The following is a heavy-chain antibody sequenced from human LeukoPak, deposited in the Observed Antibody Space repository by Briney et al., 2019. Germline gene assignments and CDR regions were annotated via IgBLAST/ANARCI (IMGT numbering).Heavy chain of an antibody. J-gene: IGHJ3*02. Sequence: TGGSLRLSCAASGFTFSSYSMNWVRQAPGRGLEWVSSISSSSSYIYYADSVKGRFTISRDNAKNSLYLQMNSLGAEDTAVYYCARMIIVGARTDAFDIWGQGTMVTVSS. CDR3: ARMIIVGARTDAFDI. CDR2: ISSSSSYI. V-gene: IGHV3-21*01. CDR1: GFTFSSYS. D-gene: IGHD1-26*01.